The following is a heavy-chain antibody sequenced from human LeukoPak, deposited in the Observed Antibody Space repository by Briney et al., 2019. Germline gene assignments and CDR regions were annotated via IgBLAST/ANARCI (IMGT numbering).Heavy chain of an antibody. D-gene: IGHD2-15*01. J-gene: IGHJ4*02. CDR3: YCAVEDY. Sequence: GGSLRLSCATSGFNFRSYWMSWVRQAPGKGLEWVANIKQDGSEKNYVDSVKGRFTISRDNPKNSLYLETNSLRAEDTAVYYCYCAVEDYWGQGTLVTVSS. CDR2: IKQDGSEK. V-gene: IGHV3-7*01. CDR1: GFNFRSYW.